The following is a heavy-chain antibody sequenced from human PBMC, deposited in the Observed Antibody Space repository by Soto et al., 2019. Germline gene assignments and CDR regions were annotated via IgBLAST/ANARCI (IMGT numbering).Heavy chain of an antibody. V-gene: IGHV3-21*01. CDR1: GFTFSTYS. Sequence: EVQLVESGGGLVKPGGSLKLSCAAAGFTFSTYSMNWVRQAPGKGLEWVSSINGRSNYIYYAVSVKGRFTISRDNAKTSRYVAMNSRRAEVTAVYYGVREAGIVGATAAFDIWGQGTMVTVSS. D-gene: IGHD1-26*01. J-gene: IGHJ3*02. CDR2: INGRSNYI. CDR3: VREAGIVGATAAFDI.